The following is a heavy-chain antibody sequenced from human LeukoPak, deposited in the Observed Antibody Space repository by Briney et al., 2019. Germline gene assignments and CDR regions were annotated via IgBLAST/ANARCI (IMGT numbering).Heavy chain of an antibody. CDR3: AKGAGFTLVL. J-gene: IGHJ4*02. CDR1: GFTFSSYE. D-gene: IGHD3-9*01. V-gene: IGHV3-48*01. Sequence: TGGSLRLSCAASGFTFSSYEMNWVRQAPGKGLEWVSYISSSSSTIYYADSVKGRFTISRDNAKNSLYLQMNSLRPEDTAVYYCAKGAGFTLVLWGQGTLVTVTS. CDR2: ISSSSSTI.